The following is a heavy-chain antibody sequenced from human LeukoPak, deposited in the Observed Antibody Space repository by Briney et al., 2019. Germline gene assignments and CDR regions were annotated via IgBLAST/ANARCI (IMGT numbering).Heavy chain of an antibody. D-gene: IGHD3-10*01. CDR3: ARLPTGRVGFDF. CDR2: IKKDGGEK. J-gene: IGHJ4*02. V-gene: IGHV3-7*05. Sequence: GGSLRLSCAASGFTFSNYWMSWVRQAPGKGLEGGANIKKDGGEKYYVDSVKSRFTISRDNAKNSMYLQMNSLRAEDTAVYYCARLPTGRVGFDFWGQGTLVTVSS. CDR1: GFTFSNYW.